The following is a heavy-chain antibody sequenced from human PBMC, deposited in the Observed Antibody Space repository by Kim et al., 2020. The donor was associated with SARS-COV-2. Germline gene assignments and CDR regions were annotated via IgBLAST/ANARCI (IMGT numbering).Heavy chain of an antibody. J-gene: IGHJ4*02. V-gene: IGHV6-1*01. Sequence: GSVKSRITINPDTSKNQFSLQLNSVTPEDTAVYYCARDTTTVVTPNFFDYWGQGTLVTVSS. CDR3: ARDTTTVVTPNFFDY. D-gene: IGHD4-17*01.